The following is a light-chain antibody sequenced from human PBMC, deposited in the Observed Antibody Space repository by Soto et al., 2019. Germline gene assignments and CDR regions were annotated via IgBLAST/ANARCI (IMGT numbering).Light chain of an antibody. Sequence: DIQLTQAPSFLSASAGDRVTITCRASQVISSYLAWYQQKPGRAPKLLIYAASTLQSGVPSRFSGSGSGTEFTLTITSLQPEDFATYYCQQLNSFPITFCQGTRLEIK. J-gene: IGKJ5*01. CDR1: QVISSY. CDR2: AAS. CDR3: QQLNSFPIT. V-gene: IGKV1-9*01.